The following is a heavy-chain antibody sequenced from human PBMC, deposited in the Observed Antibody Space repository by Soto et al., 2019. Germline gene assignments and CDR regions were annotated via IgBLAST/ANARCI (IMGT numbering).Heavy chain of an antibody. Sequence: GASVKVSCKASGYTFTGYYMHWVRQAPGQGLEWMGWINPNSGGTNYAQKFQGRVTMTRDTSISTAYMELSRLRSDDTAVYYCARGYCSSTSCYNLFDYWGQGTLVTVSS. D-gene: IGHD2-2*02. CDR1: GYTFTGYY. J-gene: IGHJ4*02. V-gene: IGHV1-2*02. CDR3: ARGYCSSTSCYNLFDY. CDR2: INPNSGGT.